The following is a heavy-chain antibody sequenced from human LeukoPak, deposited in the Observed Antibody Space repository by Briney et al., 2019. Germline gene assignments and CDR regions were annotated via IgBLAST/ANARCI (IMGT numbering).Heavy chain of an antibody. CDR2: ISSSSAHI. CDR1: GFSFNSHS. V-gene: IGHV3-21*01. D-gene: IGHD3-9*01. Sequence: GGSLRLSCAASGFSFNSHSMTWVRQAPGKGLECVSSISSSSAHIYYTDSVKGRFTISRDNAKNSVYLQMNSLSAEDTAVYYCVRVAYDVLTGYENYYDYWGQGTLVTVSS. CDR3: VRVAYDVLTGYENYYDY. J-gene: IGHJ4*02.